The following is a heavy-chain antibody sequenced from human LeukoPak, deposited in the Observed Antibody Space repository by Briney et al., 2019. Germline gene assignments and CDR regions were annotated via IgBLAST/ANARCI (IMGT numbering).Heavy chain of an antibody. CDR2: ISSGSSYI. CDR1: GFTFSPYS. CDR3: ASLKGYCSSTSCYGNGMDV. Sequence: GGSLRLSCVATGFTFSPYSMNWVRQAPGKGLEWVSSISSGSSYIYYADSVKGRFTTSRDNAKNSLYLQMNSLRAEDTAVYYCASLKGYCSSTSCYGNGMDVWGQGTTVTVSS. J-gene: IGHJ6*02. D-gene: IGHD2-2*01. V-gene: IGHV3-21*01.